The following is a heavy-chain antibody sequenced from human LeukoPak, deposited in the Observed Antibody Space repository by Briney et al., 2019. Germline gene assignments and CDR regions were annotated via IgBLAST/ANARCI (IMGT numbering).Heavy chain of an antibody. J-gene: IGHJ4*02. CDR2: IKQDGSQT. CDR1: GFTFSSYW. CDR3: ARETRVRWTDY. V-gene: IGHV3-7*01. Sequence: GGSLRLSCAASGFTFSSYWMSWVRQAPGKGLEWVATIKQDGSQTYYVDSVKGRFTISRDNAKNSLYLQMNSLRAEDTAVYYCARETRVRWTDYWAQGILVTVSS. D-gene: IGHD5-24*01.